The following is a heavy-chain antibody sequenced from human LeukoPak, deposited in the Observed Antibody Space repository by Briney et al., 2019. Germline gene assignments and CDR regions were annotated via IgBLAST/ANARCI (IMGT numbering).Heavy chain of an antibody. CDR1: GGSISSSYY. J-gene: IGHJ4*02. D-gene: IGHD3-10*01. Sequence: SETLSLTCTVSGGSISSSYYWGLIRQPPGEGPEWIGSNYYSWSTYYNPSLKSRVTISVDTSKNQFSLKLSSVTAADTAVYYCAGHLLWFGELLHFDYWGQGTLVTVSS. CDR2: NYYSWST. V-gene: IGHV4-39*01. CDR3: AGHLLWFGELLHFDY.